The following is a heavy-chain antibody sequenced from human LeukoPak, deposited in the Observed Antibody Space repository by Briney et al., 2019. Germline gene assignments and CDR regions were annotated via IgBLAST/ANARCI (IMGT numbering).Heavy chain of an antibody. CDR1: GYIFSTFW. Sequence: GESLKISCKGSGYIFSTFWIGWVRQMPGKGLEWMGITFPGDSDTRYSPSFQGQVTISADKSISTAYLQWSGLKASDTAMYYRARQFSALPSAPMDVWGKGTTVTVSS. CDR3: ARQFSALPSAPMDV. CDR2: TFPGDSDT. V-gene: IGHV5-51*01. D-gene: IGHD2-2*01. J-gene: IGHJ6*04.